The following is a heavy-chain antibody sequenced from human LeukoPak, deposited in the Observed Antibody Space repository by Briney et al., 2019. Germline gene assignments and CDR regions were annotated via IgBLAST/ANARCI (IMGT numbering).Heavy chain of an antibody. D-gene: IGHD6-6*01. CDR1: GYSFSNYW. CDR2: ILPANSET. CDR3: ARLGGIAARVTSEPPDAFDI. J-gene: IGHJ3*02. V-gene: IGHV5-51*01. Sequence: GESLKISCKGSGYSFSNYWIGWVRQMPGKGLEWEGIILPANSETRYSPSFQGQVTMPADKSISTAYLQWSSLKAADTAMYYCARLGGIAARVTSEPPDAFDIWGQGTMVTVSS.